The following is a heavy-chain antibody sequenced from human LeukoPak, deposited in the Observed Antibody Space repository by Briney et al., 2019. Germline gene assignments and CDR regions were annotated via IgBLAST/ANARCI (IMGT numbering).Heavy chain of an antibody. Sequence: PGGSPRLSCAASGFTFSSYWMSWVRQAPGKGLEWVANIKQDGSEKYYVDSVKGRFTISRDNAKNSLYLQMNSLRAEDTAVYYXARXGCSGGSCYPHWGQGTLVTVSS. V-gene: IGHV3-7*01. CDR3: ARXGCSGGSCYPH. CDR2: IKQDGSEK. D-gene: IGHD2-15*01. J-gene: IGHJ4*02. CDR1: GFTFSSYW.